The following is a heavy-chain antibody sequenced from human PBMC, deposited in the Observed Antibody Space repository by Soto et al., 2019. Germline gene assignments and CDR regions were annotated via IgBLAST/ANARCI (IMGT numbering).Heavy chain of an antibody. CDR1: GGSISGLN. V-gene: IGHV4-59*11. J-gene: IGHJ4*02. CDR2: LYHSGTT. Sequence: QVQLQESGPGLVKPSETLSLTCTISGGSISGLNWSWIRQPPGKGLEYIGCLYHSGTTNYNPSLKSRVTFSEDTSKNQFSLKLSSMTAADTAVYYCAGGRQWLPFDSWGQGALVTVSS. CDR3: AGGRQWLPFDS. D-gene: IGHD5-12*01.